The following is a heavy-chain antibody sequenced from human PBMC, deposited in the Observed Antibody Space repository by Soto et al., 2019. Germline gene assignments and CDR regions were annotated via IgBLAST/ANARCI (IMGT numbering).Heavy chain of an antibody. J-gene: IGHJ6*02. Sequence: SLKISCKGSGYSFTSYWIAWVRQMPGKGLEWMGIIYPGDSDIRYSPSFQGQVTISADKSINTAYLQWSSLKASDTAMYYCARKYGSGSYPYYYYGMDVWGQGTTVTVSS. V-gene: IGHV5-51*01. CDR2: IYPGDSDI. CDR1: GYSFTSYW. CDR3: ARKYGSGSYPYYYYGMDV. D-gene: IGHD3-10*01.